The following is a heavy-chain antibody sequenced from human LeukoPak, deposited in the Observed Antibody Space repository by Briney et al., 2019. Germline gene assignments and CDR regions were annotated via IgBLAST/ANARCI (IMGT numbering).Heavy chain of an antibody. J-gene: IGHJ4*02. CDR3: ARDGAVAGSGPPFFDF. Sequence: GGSLRLSCAASGFSFSTYWMSWVRQAPGKGLEWVANIKQDGSEKYYVDSVKGRFTISRDNAKNSLYLQMNSLRAEDTAVYYCARDGAVAGSGPPFFDFWGQGALVTVSS. CDR2: IKQDGSEK. CDR1: GFSFSTYW. V-gene: IGHV3-7*01. D-gene: IGHD6-19*01.